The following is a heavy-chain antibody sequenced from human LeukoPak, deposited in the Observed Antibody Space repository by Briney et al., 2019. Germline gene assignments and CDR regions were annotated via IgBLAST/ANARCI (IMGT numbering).Heavy chain of an antibody. J-gene: IGHJ4*02. CDR3: ARHMGLGYSYGYPYFDY. CDR2: IYYSGST. Sequence: MASETLSLTCTVSGGSISSYYWSWIRQPPGKGLEWIGYIYYSGSTNYNPSLKSRVTISVDTPKNQFSLKLSSVTAADTAVYYCARHMGLGYSYGYPYFDYWGQGTLVTVSS. D-gene: IGHD5-18*01. V-gene: IGHV4-59*08. CDR1: GGSISSYY.